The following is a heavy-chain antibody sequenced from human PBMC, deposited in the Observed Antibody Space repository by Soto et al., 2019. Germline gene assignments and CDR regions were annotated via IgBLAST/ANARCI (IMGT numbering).Heavy chain of an antibody. D-gene: IGHD2-15*01. V-gene: IGHV1-69*02. CDR3: AGLKGHGGGGTFDY. Sequence: QVQLVQSGAEVKKPGSSVKVSCKASGGTFSSYTISWVRQAPGQGLEWMGRIIPILGIANYAQKFQGRVTITADKSTSTANMELSSLRSEDRAVNYCAGLKGHGGGGTFDYWGQGPWSPSPQ. CDR2: IIPILGIA. J-gene: IGHJ4*02. CDR1: GGTFSSYT.